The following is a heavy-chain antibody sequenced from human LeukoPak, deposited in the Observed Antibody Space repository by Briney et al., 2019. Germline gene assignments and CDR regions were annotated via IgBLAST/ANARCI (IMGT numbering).Heavy chain of an antibody. CDR1: GGSISSGVYY. Sequence: SQTLSLTCTVSGGSISSGVYYWSWIRQPPGKGLEWIGYIYYSGSTYYNPSLKSRVTISVDTSKNQFSLKLSSVTAADTAVYYCAREGIAAAGPFFDYWGQGTLVTVSS. D-gene: IGHD6-13*01. V-gene: IGHV4-30-4*08. CDR2: IYYSGST. CDR3: AREGIAAAGPFFDY. J-gene: IGHJ4*02.